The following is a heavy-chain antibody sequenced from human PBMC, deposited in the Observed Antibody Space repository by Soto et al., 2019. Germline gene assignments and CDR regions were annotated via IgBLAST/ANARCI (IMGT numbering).Heavy chain of an antibody. CDR3: AKDLTYYDWSYGMDV. Sequence: QVQLVESGGGGVQPGRSLRLSCAASGFTFSSYGMHWVRQAPGKGLEWVAVISYDGSNKYYADSVRGRFTISRDNSKNTLYLQMNSLRAEDTAVYYCAKDLTYYDWSYGMDVWGQGTTVTVSS. V-gene: IGHV3-30*18. CDR2: ISYDGSNK. D-gene: IGHD3-3*01. J-gene: IGHJ6*02. CDR1: GFTFSSYG.